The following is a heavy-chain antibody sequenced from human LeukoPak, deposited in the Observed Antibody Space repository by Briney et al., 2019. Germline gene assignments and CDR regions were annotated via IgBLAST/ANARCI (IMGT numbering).Heavy chain of an antibody. D-gene: IGHD2-15*01. Sequence: ESLKISCKGSGYSFSNDWIGWVRQMPGKGLEWMGIIYPGDSDTRYSPSFQGQVTISADKSISTAYLQWSSLGASDTAVYYCARRGCNGGSCYAYWGQGTLVTVSS. J-gene: IGHJ4*02. V-gene: IGHV5-51*01. CDR2: IYPGDSDT. CDR1: GYSFSNDW. CDR3: ARRGCNGGSCYAY.